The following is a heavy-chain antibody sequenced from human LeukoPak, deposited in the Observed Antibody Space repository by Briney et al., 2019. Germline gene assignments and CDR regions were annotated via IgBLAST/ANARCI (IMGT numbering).Heavy chain of an antibody. J-gene: IGHJ2*01. CDR2: INSDGSST. CDR1: RFTFSTYW. V-gene: IGHV3-74*01. CDR3: AREQLPYGDYAGYFDL. Sequence: GGSLRLSCAASRFTFSTYWMHWVRQAPGKGLVWVSRINSDGSSTGYADSVKGRFTISRDNAKNTLYLQMNSLRAEDTAVYYCAREQLPYGDYAGYFDLWGRGTLVTVSS. D-gene: IGHD4-17*01.